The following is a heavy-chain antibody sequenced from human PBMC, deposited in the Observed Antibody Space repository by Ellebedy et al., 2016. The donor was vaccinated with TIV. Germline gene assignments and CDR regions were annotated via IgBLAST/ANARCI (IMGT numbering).Heavy chain of an antibody. J-gene: IGHJ6*02. CDR1: GDSVSANNVA. CDR3: ARHPMGDWRGMDV. CDR2: TYYRSQWFI. Sequence: MPSETLSLTCAISGDSVSANNVAWSWFRQSPSRGLEWLGRTYYRSQWFIDYSVSMKGRISFNPDTIKNQVSLQLASVTPDDTGVYYCARHPMGDWRGMDVWGQGTTVTVSS. V-gene: IGHV6-1*01. D-gene: IGHD3-10*01.